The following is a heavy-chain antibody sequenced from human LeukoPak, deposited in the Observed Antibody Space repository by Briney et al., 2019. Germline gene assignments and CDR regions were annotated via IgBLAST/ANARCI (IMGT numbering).Heavy chain of an antibody. J-gene: IGHJ4*02. V-gene: IGHV3-53*01. D-gene: IGHD1-1*01. CDR2: IYSGTI. CDR1: GFTVSSNS. CDR3: AREARGITGYFDY. Sequence: GGSLRLSCTVSGFTVSSNSMSWVRQAPGKGLEWVSFIYSGTIHYSDSVKGRFTISRDNSKNTLYLQMNSLRAEDTAVYYCAREARGITGYFDYWGQGTLVTVSS.